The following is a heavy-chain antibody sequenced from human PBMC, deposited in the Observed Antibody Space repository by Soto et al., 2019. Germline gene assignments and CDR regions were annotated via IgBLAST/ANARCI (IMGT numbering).Heavy chain of an antibody. CDR1: GSTFSSYA. CDR3: ARATYYAYGMDV. CDR2: ISYDGSNK. V-gene: IGHV3-30-3*01. D-gene: IGHD3-3*01. Sequence: GGSLRLSCAASGSTFSSYAMHWVRQAPGKGLEWVAVISYDGSNKYYADSVKGRFTISRDNSKNTLYLQMSSLRAEDTAVYYCARATYYAYGMDVWGQGTTVTVSS. J-gene: IGHJ6*02.